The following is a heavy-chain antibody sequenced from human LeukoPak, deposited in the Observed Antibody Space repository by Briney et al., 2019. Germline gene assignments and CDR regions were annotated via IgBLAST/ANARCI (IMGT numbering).Heavy chain of an antibody. CDR3: TREERFSNHVIY. Sequence: GGSLRLSCAASGFTVSNNYMSWVRQPPGKGLEWVSVIYSGGRTYYADSVRGRYTISRDNSKNTLYLQMNSLKTEDTAVYYCTREERFSNHVIYWGQGTLVTVSS. CDR1: GFTVSNNY. D-gene: IGHD4-11*01. J-gene: IGHJ4*02. V-gene: IGHV3-53*01. CDR2: IYSGGRT.